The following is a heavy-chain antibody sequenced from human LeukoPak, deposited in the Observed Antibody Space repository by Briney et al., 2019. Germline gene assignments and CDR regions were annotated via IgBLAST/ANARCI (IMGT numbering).Heavy chain of an antibody. CDR2: CRGKTNSYST. D-gene: IGHD1-26*01. CDR1: GIHFRYPP. V-gene: IGHV3-72*01. CDR3: VRRRVGVAPASDM. J-gene: IGHJ3*02. Sequence: AWGSLRPSFSAFGIHFRYPPIEWVRPAPGGGLEWVSRCRGKTNSYSTEYAASVNGRFAISRDDSKNSLYLQMNSLKTEDTAVYYCVRRRVGVAPASDMWGQGTTVTVSS.